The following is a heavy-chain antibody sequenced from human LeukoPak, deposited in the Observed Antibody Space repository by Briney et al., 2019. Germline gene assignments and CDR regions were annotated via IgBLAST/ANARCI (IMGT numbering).Heavy chain of an antibody. J-gene: IGHJ4*02. CDR2: ISSGGGGT. CDR1: GFTFSSYE. D-gene: IGHD6-13*01. Sequence: GGSLRLSCAASGFTFSSYEMNWVRQAPGKGLEWVSTISSGGGGTYYADSVMGRFTISRDNSKNTVYLQMNSLRAEDTAVYYCATRIAAAGRGFDYWGQGTLVTVSS. CDR3: ATRIAAAGRGFDY. V-gene: IGHV3-23*01.